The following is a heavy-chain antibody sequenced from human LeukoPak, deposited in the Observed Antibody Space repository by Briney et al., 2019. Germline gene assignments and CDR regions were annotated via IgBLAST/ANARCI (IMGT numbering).Heavy chain of an antibody. J-gene: IGHJ4*02. Sequence: ASVKVSCKASGYTFTSYGISWVRQAPGQGLERMGWISAYNGNTNYAQKLQGRVTMTTDTSTSTAYMELRSLRSDDTAVYYCARSDDIVGATSSDYWGQGTLVTVSS. CDR1: GYTFTSYG. V-gene: IGHV1-18*01. CDR3: ARSDDIVGATSSDY. D-gene: IGHD1-26*01. CDR2: ISAYNGNT.